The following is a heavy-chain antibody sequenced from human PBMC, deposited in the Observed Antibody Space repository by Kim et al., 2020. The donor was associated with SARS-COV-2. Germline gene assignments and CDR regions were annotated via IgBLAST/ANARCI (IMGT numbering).Heavy chain of an antibody. Sequence: SETLSLTCTVSGGSISSSSYYWGWIRQPPGKGLEWIGSIYYSGSTYYNPSLKSRVTISVDTSKNQFSLKLSSVTAADTAVYYCARETAKHPGIAAAAPDYWGQGTLVTVSS. D-gene: IGHD6-13*01. CDR2: IYYSGST. J-gene: IGHJ4*02. V-gene: IGHV4-39*02. CDR3: ARETAKHPGIAAAAPDY. CDR1: GGSISSSSYY.